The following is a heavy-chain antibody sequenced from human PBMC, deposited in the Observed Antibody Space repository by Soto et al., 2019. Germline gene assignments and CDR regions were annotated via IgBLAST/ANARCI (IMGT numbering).Heavy chain of an antibody. CDR3: ATATSIFGAASDY. CDR1: GDTFSTHS. Sequence: QVQLVQSGAEVKKPGSSVKVSCKASGDTFSTHSFTWVRQAPGQGLEWMGRIIPSVGTESHAQKFKDRVTISADTYTGTVYLEVSSLRSDDTAVYYCATATSIFGAASDYWGQGTLVTVSS. V-gene: IGHV1-69*08. D-gene: IGHD3-3*01. J-gene: IGHJ4*02. CDR2: IIPSVGTE.